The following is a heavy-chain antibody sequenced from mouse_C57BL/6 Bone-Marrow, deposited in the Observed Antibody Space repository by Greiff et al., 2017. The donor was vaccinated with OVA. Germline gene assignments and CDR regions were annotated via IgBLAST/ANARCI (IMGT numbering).Heavy chain of an antibody. V-gene: IGHV14-2*01. CDR1: GFNIKDYY. J-gene: IGHJ4*01. Sequence: EVKLVESGAELVKPGASVKLSCTASGFNIKDYYMHWVKQRTEQGLEWIGRIDPEDGETKYAPKFQGKATIKADTSSNTAYLQLSSLTSEDTAVYYCARSGYYSNLGDYYAMDYWGQGTSVTVSS. CDR2: IDPEDGET. D-gene: IGHD2-5*01. CDR3: ARSGYYSNLGDYYAMDY.